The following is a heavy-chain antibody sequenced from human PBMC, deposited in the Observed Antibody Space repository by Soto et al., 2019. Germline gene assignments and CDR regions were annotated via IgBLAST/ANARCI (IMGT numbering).Heavy chain of an antibody. CDR3: VKDPLAGYDILTGPDPYYGRGY. CDR1: GFTFSSYV. Sequence: AGGSLRLSCSASGFTFSSYVMHWVRQAPGKGLEYVSAISSNGGSTYYADSVKGRFTISRDNSKNTLYLQMSSLRAEDTAVYYCVKDPLAGYDILTGPDPYYGRGYWGQGTLVTVSS. J-gene: IGHJ4*02. V-gene: IGHV3-64D*06. CDR2: ISSNGGST. D-gene: IGHD3-9*01.